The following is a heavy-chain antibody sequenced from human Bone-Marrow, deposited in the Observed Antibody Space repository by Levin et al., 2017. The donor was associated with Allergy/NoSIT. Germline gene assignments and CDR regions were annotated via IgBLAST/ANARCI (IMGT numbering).Heavy chain of an antibody. D-gene: IGHD3-10*01. CDR2: IDLSDSYT. V-gene: IGHV5-10-1*01. CDR3: ARREGYYYGSGNYYGMDV. CDR1: GYSFTNDW. Sequence: KVSCKGSGYSFTNDWISWVRQMPGKGLEWMGKIDLSDSYTNYSQSFQGHVTISADKSISTAYLQWSSLKASDTAMYYCARREGYYYGSGNYYGMDVWGQGTTVTVSS. J-gene: IGHJ6*02.